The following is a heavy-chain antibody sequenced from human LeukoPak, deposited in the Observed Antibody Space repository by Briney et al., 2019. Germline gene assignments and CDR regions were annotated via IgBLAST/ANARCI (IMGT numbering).Heavy chain of an antibody. D-gene: IGHD6-6*01. CDR2: TYYSGST. CDR1: GGSISSYY. V-gene: IGHV4-59*01. CDR3: ARAGSSSHRNRYGMDV. J-gene: IGHJ6*02. Sequence: PSETLSLTCTVSGGSISSYYWSWIRQPPGKGLEWIGYTYYSGSTNYNPSLKSRVTISVDTSKNQFSLKLSSVTAADTAVYYCARAGSSSHRNRYGMDVWSQGTTVTVSS.